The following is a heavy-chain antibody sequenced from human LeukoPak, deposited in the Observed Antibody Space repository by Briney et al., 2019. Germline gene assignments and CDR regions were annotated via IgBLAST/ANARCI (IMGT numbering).Heavy chain of an antibody. CDR2: ISSSSSYI. CDR3: ARDLPYYYDSSGFDY. J-gene: IGHJ4*02. CDR1: GFTFSSYA. V-gene: IGHV3-21*01. Sequence: GGSLRLSCAASGFTFSSYAMNWVRQAPGKGLEWVSSISSSSSYIYYADSVKGRFTISRDNAKNSLYLQMNSLRAEDTAVYYCARDLPYYYDSSGFDYWGQGTLVTVSS. D-gene: IGHD3-22*01.